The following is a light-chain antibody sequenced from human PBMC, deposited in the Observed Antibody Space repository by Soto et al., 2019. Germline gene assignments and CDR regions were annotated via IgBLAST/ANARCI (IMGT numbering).Light chain of an antibody. CDR3: QKYNSAPLT. CDR2: AAS. CDR1: RGISNS. J-gene: IGKJ3*01. V-gene: IGKV1-27*01. Sequence: DIPMTQSPSSLSASVGDRVTITCRASRGISNSLAWYQQKPGKLPNLLIYAASTLQSGVPSRFSGSGSGTDFTLTISSLQPEDVATYYCQKYNSAPLTFGPGTKVDIK.